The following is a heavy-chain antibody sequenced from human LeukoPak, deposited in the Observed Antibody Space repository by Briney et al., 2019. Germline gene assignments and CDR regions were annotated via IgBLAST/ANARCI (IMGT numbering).Heavy chain of an antibody. CDR2: ITPFNGNT. J-gene: IGHJ2*01. CDR3: ARSGIAAAGNWYFDL. V-gene: IGHV1-45*02. Sequence: ASVKVSCKASGYTFTYRYLHWVRQAPGQALEWMGWITPFNGNTNYARKFQDRVTITRDRSMSTAYMELSSLRSEDTAMYYCARSGIAAAGNWYFDLWGRGTLVTVSS. CDR1: GYTFTYRY. D-gene: IGHD6-13*01.